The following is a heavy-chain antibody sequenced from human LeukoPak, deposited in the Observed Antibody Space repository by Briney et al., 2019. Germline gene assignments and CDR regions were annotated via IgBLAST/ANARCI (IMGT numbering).Heavy chain of an antibody. CDR2: ISGYNGNT. J-gene: IGHJ4*02. Sequence: ASVKVSCKASGYTFTSYGISWVRQAPGQGLEWMGWISGYNGNTNYAQKLQGRVTMTTGTSTSTAYMQLRSLRSDDTAVYYCAREYSSGSSSDYWGQGTLVTVST. V-gene: IGHV1-18*04. D-gene: IGHD6-19*01. CDR3: AREYSSGSSSDY. CDR1: GYTFTSYG.